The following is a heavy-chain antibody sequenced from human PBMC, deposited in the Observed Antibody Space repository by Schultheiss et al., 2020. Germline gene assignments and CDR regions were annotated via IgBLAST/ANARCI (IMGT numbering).Heavy chain of an antibody. CDR1: GFTFSSYG. Sequence: GGSLRLSCAASGFTFSSYGMHWVRQAPGKGLEWVAVISYDGSNKYYADSVKGRFTISRDNSKNTLYLQMNSLRAEDTAVYYCARGHSYGYSLFDYWGQGTLVTVSS. J-gene: IGHJ4*02. CDR2: ISYDGSNK. V-gene: IGHV3-30*03. D-gene: IGHD5-18*01. CDR3: ARGHSYGYSLFDY.